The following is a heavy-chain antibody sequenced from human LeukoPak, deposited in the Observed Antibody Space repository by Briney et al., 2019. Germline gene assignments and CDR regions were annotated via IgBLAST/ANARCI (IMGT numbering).Heavy chain of an antibody. Sequence: GGSLRLSCVTSGFTFSNYGMHWVRQAPGKGLEWVTFIRYDESNKYYADSVKGRFTISRDNSKNTLYLQMDSLRAEDTALYYCITNGGGDSGYGNFDYWGQGTLVTVSS. J-gene: IGHJ4*02. CDR2: IRYDESNK. V-gene: IGHV3-30*02. CDR3: ITNGGGDSGYGNFDY. D-gene: IGHD5-12*01. CDR1: GFTFSNYG.